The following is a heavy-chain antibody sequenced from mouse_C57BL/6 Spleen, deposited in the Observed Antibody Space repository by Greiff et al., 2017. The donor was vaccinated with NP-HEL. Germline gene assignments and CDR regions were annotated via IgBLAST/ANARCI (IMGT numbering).Heavy chain of an antibody. CDR2: INPYNGGT. J-gene: IGHJ1*03. D-gene: IGHD6-5*01. CDR3: ARKGSYGYFDV. CDR1: GYTFTDYY. Sequence: QSGPVLVKPGASVKMSCKASGYTFTDYYMNWVKQSHGKSLEWIGVINPYNGGTSYNQKFKGKATLTVDKSSSTAYMELNSLTSEDSAVYYCARKGSYGYFDVWGTGTTVTVSS. V-gene: IGHV1-19*01.